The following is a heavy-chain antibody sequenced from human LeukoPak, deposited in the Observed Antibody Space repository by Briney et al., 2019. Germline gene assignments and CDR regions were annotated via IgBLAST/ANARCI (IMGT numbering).Heavy chain of an antibody. CDR3: ASLMSGYGPRRLDY. CDR1: GFTFSSYS. J-gene: IGHJ4*02. CDR2: ISSSSSYI. D-gene: IGHD3-3*01. V-gene: IGHV3-21*01. Sequence: TGGSLRLSCAASGFTFSSYSMNWVRQAPGKGLEWVSSISSSSSYIYYADSVKGRFTISRDNAKNSLYLQMNSLRAEDTAVYYCASLMSGYGPRRLDYWGQGTLVTVSS.